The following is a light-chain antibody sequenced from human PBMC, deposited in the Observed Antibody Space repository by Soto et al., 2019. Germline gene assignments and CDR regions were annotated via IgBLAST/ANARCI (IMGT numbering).Light chain of an antibody. CDR3: QQYGSSPWT. CDR1: QSVSGSF. CDR2: GSS. Sequence: EVVLTQSPGTLSLSAGESATLSCRASQSVSGSFFAWYQQKPGQAPRLLLYGSSSRATGIPDRFSGSGSGTAFSLTISRLEPEDFAVYYCQQYGSSPWTFGQGTKVDIK. V-gene: IGKV3-20*01. J-gene: IGKJ1*01.